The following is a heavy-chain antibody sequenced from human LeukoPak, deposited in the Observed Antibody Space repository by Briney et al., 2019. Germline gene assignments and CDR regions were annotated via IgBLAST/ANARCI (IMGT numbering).Heavy chain of an antibody. V-gene: IGHV3-23*01. Sequence: PGGSLRLSCAASGFTFSSDALSWVRQAPGKGLEWVSLISGSGGRTDYADSVKGRFTISRDNSKNTLYLQMNSLKAEDTAVYYCAKHVRTRVWFFDFWGQGTLVTVSS. CDR3: AKHVRTRVWFFDF. CDR2: ISGSGGRT. CDR1: GFTFSSDA. D-gene: IGHD2-2*01. J-gene: IGHJ4*02.